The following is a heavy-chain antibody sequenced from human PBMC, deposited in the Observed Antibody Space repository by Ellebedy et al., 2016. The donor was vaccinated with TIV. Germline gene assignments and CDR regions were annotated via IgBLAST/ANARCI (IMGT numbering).Heavy chain of an antibody. Sequence: GESLKISCAASGFAVSSNYMTLVRQAPGKGLQWVSVIFSGGGTDYADSVKGRFTISRDNSNNTLYLQMNSLRVEDTAVYYCARGYPKGLVSRTSRFNPWGQGTLVTVSS. J-gene: IGHJ5*02. CDR1: GFAVSSNY. CDR2: IFSGGGT. D-gene: IGHD2-2*01. CDR3: ARGYPKGLVSRTSRFNP. V-gene: IGHV3-66*01.